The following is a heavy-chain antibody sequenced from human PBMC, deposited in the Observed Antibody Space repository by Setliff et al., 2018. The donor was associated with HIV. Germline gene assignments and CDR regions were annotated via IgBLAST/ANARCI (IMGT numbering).Heavy chain of an antibody. Sequence: SETLSLTCTVSGYSISSGYYWGWIRQPPGKGLEWIGSIYHSGSTYYNPSLKSRVTISVDTSKNQFSLKLSSVTAADTAVYYCARVFYDSSGYLYYFDYWGQGILVTVSS. CDR1: GYSISSGYY. D-gene: IGHD3-22*01. V-gene: IGHV4-38-2*02. CDR2: IYHSGST. CDR3: ARVFYDSSGYLYYFDY. J-gene: IGHJ4*02.